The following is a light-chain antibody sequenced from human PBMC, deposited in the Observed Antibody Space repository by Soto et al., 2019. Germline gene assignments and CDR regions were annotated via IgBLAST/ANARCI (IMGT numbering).Light chain of an antibody. CDR3: EQYDKSIT. V-gene: IGKV3-20*01. CDR2: GAS. J-gene: IGKJ4*01. Sequence: IVLTQSAGTLSLYQGERAALSCRASQSVSSSYLAWYQQKPGQAPRLLIYGASSRATGIPDRFSGSGSGTDFTLTINRLEPEDFAVYYCEQYDKSITFGGGTNVDI. CDR1: QSVSSSY.